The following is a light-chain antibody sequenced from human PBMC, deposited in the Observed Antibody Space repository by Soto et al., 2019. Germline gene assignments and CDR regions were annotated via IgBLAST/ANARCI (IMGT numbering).Light chain of an antibody. CDR2: SAS. Sequence: IQMTQSPSSLSASVGDRVTITCRASQGVRDDVGWYQQKPGKDPKLLIYSASTLQSGVPSRFRGSASGTDFTLTITGLQPEGFATYYCLQESNYPLTFGGGTKVEIK. CDR3: LQESNYPLT. CDR1: QGVRDD. V-gene: IGKV1-6*01. J-gene: IGKJ4*01.